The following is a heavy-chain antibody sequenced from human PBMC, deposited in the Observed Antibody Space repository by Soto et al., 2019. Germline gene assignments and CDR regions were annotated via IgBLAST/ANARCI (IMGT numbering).Heavy chain of an antibody. CDR3: ARGGYSSGWTGYYYGMDV. J-gene: IGHJ6*02. Sequence: GGSLRLSCAASGFTFSSYDMHWVRQATGKGLEWVSAIGTAGDTYYPGSVEGRFTISRENAKNSLYLQMNSLRAGDTAVYYCARGGYSSGWTGYYYGMDVWGQGTTVTVSS. V-gene: IGHV3-13*01. CDR2: IGTAGDT. D-gene: IGHD6-19*01. CDR1: GFTFSSYD.